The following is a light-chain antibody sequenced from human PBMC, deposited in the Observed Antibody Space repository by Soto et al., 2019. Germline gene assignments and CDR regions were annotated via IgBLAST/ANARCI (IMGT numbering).Light chain of an antibody. CDR3: QSYDSSLNVVL. J-gene: IGLJ2*01. CDR2: GNS. CDR1: XXXIGAGYD. Sequence: QSVLTQPPSVSGAPXXXVTISCTXXXXXIGAGYDVHWYQQLPGTAPKLLIYGNSNRPEGVTDRFSGSTSGTSASLAITGVQADDEADYYCQSYDSSLNVVLFGGGTKLTVL. V-gene: IGLV1-40*01.